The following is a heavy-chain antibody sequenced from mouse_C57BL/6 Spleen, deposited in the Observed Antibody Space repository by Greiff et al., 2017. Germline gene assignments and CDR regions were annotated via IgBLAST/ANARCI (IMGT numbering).Heavy chain of an antibody. D-gene: IGHD2-2*01. J-gene: IGHJ2*01. CDR3: ARTSTMVTGFDY. CDR2: INPSNGGT. Sequence: VQLQQPGTELVKPGASVKLSCKASGYTFTSYWMHWVKQRPGQGLEWMGNINPSNGGTNYNEKFKSKATLTVDKSSSTAYMQLSSLTSEDSAVYYCARTSTMVTGFDYWGQGTTLTVSS. CDR1: GYTFTSYW. V-gene: IGHV1-53*01.